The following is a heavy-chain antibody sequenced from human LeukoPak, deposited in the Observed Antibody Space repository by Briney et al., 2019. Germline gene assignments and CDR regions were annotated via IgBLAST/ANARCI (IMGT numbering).Heavy chain of an antibody. CDR1: GGSVSSSSHY. J-gene: IGHJ6*02. CDR2: IYFSGST. D-gene: IGHD5-24*01. Sequence: PSETLSLTCTISGGSVSSSSHYWSWIRQPPGKALEWIGYIYFSGSTNYNPSLKSRVTILVDTSKNQFSLKLSSVTAADTAVYYCARGRLATTSYYNGMDVWGQGTTVTVSS. CDR3: ARGRLATTSYYNGMDV. V-gene: IGHV4-61*01.